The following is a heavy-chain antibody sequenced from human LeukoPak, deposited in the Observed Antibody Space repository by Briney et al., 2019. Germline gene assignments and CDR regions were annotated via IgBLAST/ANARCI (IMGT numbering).Heavy chain of an antibody. CDR3: ARRAGSSGKFDP. CDR2: IDPSDSET. D-gene: IGHD6-19*01. V-gene: IGHV5-10-1*01. CDR1: GYIFTTNW. Sequence: GESLKISCKGSGYIFTTNWISLIRQMPGKGLEWMGRIDPSDSETNYSPSFQGHVTISVDKSISTAYLQWSSLKASDTAMYYCARRAGSSGKFDPWGQGTLVIVSS. J-gene: IGHJ5*02.